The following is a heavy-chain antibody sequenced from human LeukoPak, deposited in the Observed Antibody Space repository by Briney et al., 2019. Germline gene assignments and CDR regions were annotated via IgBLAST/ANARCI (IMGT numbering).Heavy chain of an antibody. J-gene: IGHJ4*02. Sequence: GGSLRLSCAASGFTFSSYSMNWVRQAPGKGLEWVSSISSSSSYIYYADSVKGRFTISRDNAKNSLYLQMNSLRAEDTAVYYCARGETYYYGSLDYWGQGTLVTVSS. CDR3: ARGETYYYGSLDY. CDR2: ISSSSSYI. CDR1: GFTFSSYS. V-gene: IGHV3-21*01. D-gene: IGHD3-10*01.